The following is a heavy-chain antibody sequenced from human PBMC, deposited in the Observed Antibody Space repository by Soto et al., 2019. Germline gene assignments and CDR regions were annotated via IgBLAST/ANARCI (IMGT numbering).Heavy chain of an antibody. Sequence: WTWIRQSPGKGLEWIGYVYHTGRTEYNPSLGSRVTISIDMSKKQFSLQLTSVTAADTAVYFCARDDTTGLLEFWGQGTLVTVSS. J-gene: IGHJ4*02. V-gene: IGHV4-59*01. CDR3: ARDDTTGLLEF. CDR2: VYHTGRT.